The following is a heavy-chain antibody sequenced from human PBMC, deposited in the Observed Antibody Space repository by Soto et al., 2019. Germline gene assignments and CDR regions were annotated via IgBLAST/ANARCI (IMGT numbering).Heavy chain of an antibody. CDR1: GFTFSSYS. V-gene: IGHV3-21*01. Sequence: SLRLSCAASGFTFSSYSMNWVRQAPGKGLEWVSSISSSSSYIYYADSVKGRFTISRDNAKNSLYLQMNSLRAEDTAVYYCARTYSSGCTLVYGMDVWGQGTTVTVSS. J-gene: IGHJ6*02. D-gene: IGHD6-19*01. CDR2: ISSSSSYI. CDR3: ARTYSSGCTLVYGMDV.